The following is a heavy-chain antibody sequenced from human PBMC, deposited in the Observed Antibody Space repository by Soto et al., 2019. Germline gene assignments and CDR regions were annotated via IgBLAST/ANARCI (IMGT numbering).Heavy chain of an antibody. D-gene: IGHD3-3*01. CDR3: ARGPSYYDFWSGYFDSLHGSNWFDP. V-gene: IGHV4-59*01. CDR2: IYYSGST. CDR1: GGSISSYY. Sequence: SETLSLTCTVSGGSISSYYWSWIRQPPGKGLEWIGYIYYSGSTNYNPSLKSRVTISVDTSKNQFSLKLSSVTAADTAVYYCARGPSYYDFWSGYFDSLHGSNWFDPWGQGTLVTVSS. J-gene: IGHJ5*02.